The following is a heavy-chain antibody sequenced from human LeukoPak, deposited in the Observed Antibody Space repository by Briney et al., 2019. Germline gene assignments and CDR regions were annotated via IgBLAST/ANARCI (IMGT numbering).Heavy chain of an antibody. D-gene: IGHD1-26*01. CDR2: IIPIFGTA. V-gene: IGHV1-69*13. J-gene: IGHJ4*02. CDR1: GGTFSSYA. Sequence: GASVKVSCKASGGTFSSYAISWVRQAPGQGLEWMGGIIPIFGTANYAQKFQGRVMITADESTSTAYMELSSLRSEDTAVYYCARESGSYGGRFSDYWGQGTLVTVSS. CDR3: ARESGSYGGRFSDY.